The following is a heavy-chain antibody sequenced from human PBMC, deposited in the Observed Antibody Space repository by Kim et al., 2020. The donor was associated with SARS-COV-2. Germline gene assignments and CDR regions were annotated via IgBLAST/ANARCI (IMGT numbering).Heavy chain of an antibody. Sequence: SETLSLTCTVSGGSISSSSYYWGWIRQPPGKGLEWIGSIYYSGSTYYNPSLKSRVTISVDTSKNQFSLKLSSVTAADTAVYYCARECMVRTYDETAFDPWGQGTLVTVSS. CDR1: GGSISSSSYY. J-gene: IGHJ5*02. V-gene: IGHV4-39*07. CDR3: ARECMVRTYDETAFDP. D-gene: IGHD3-10*01. CDR2: IYYSGST.